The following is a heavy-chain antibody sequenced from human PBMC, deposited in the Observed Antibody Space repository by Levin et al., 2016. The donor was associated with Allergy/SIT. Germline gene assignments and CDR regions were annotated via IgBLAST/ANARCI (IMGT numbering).Heavy chain of an antibody. Sequence: SETLSLTCTVSGGSISSGGYYWSWIRQHPGKGLEWIGYIYYSGSTYYNPSLKSRVTISVDTSKNQFSLKLSSVTAADTAVYYCAREGYDILTGSLDAFDIWGQGTMVTVSS. V-gene: IGHV4-31*03. CDR2: IYYSGST. J-gene: IGHJ3*02. CDR3: AREGYDILTGSLDAFDI. D-gene: IGHD3-9*01. CDR1: GGSISSGGYY.